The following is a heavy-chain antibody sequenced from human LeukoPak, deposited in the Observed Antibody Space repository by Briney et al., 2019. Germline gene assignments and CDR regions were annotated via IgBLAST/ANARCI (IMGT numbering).Heavy chain of an antibody. J-gene: IGHJ4*02. CDR1: GFTVSSNY. CDR2: IYSGGST. D-gene: IGHD3-22*01. Sequence: GGSLRLSCAASGFTVSSNYMSWVRQAPGKGLEWVSVIYSGGSTYYADSVKGRFTISRDNSKNTLYLQMNSLRAEDTAVYYCAIYYYDSSGPPPYWGQGTQVTVSS. V-gene: IGHV3-66*01. CDR3: AIYYYDSSGPPPY.